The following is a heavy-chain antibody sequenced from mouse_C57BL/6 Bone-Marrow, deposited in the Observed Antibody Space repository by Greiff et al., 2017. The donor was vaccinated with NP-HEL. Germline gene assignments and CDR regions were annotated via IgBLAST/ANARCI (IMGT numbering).Heavy chain of an antibody. J-gene: IGHJ4*01. Sequence: VQLKESGGGLVKPGGSLKLSCAASGFTFSSYAMSWVRQTPEKRLEWVATISDGGSYTYYPDNVKGRFTISRDNAKNNLYLQMSHLKSEDTAMYYCARAHNYYGSSYDAMDYWGQGTSVTVSS. D-gene: IGHD1-1*01. CDR3: ARAHNYYGSSYDAMDY. V-gene: IGHV5-4*01. CDR1: GFTFSSYA. CDR2: ISDGGSYT.